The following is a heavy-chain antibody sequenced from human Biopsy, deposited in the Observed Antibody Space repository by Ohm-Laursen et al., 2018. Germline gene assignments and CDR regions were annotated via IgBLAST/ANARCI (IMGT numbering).Heavy chain of an antibody. Sequence: SETLSLTCTVFGGSFTGHYWSWIRQPPGKGLEWIGHISYTGYTSYNASPKSRVTISVDTSRNHFSLRLSSLTAADTAMYYCARGSNDFGGLYFPRWGQGTLLTVSS. CDR1: GGSFTGHY. D-gene: IGHD4-23*01. J-gene: IGHJ4*02. CDR3: ARGSNDFGGLYFPR. CDR2: ISYTGYT. V-gene: IGHV4-59*11.